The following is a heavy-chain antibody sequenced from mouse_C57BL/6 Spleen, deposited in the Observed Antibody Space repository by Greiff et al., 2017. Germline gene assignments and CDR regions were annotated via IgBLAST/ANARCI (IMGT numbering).Heavy chain of an antibody. V-gene: IGHV5-9-1*02. D-gene: IGHD1-1*01. CDR3: TREGYGSAWFAY. CDR1: GFTFSSYA. Sequence: EVKVVESGEGLVKPGGSLKLSCAASGFTFSSYAMSWVRQTPEKRLEWVAYISSGGDYIYYADTVKGRFTISRDNARNTLYLQMSSLKSEDTAMYYCTREGYGSAWFAYWGQGTLVTVSA. J-gene: IGHJ3*01. CDR2: ISSGGDYI.